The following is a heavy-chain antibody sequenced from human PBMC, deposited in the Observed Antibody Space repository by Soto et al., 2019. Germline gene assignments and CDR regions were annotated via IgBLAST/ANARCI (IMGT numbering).Heavy chain of an antibody. CDR2: IGSSDI. CDR1: GFNFNIHA. V-gene: IGHV3-23*01. CDR3: AKDQFNGNGVFDGFDV. D-gene: IGHD2-8*01. Sequence: GVSLRLSCSATGFNFNIHAMSWVRQAPGKGLEWVSTIGSSDIYYADSVKGRFTISRDNSKNILFLQMNSLRAGDTAVYYCAKDQFNGNGVFDGFDVWGQGTMVTVS. J-gene: IGHJ3*01.